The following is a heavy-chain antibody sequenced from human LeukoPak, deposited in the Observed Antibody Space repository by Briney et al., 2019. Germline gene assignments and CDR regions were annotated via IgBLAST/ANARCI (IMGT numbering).Heavy chain of an antibody. Sequence: GGSLRLSCAASGFTFSSYSMNWVRQAPGKGLEWVANIKQDGSEKYYVDSVKGRFTISRDNAKNSLYLQMNSLRAEDTAVYYCARGIAVAGTVYFDYWGQGTLVTVSS. CDR2: IKQDGSEK. CDR3: ARGIAVAGTVYFDY. D-gene: IGHD6-19*01. CDR1: GFTFSSYS. V-gene: IGHV3-7*03. J-gene: IGHJ4*02.